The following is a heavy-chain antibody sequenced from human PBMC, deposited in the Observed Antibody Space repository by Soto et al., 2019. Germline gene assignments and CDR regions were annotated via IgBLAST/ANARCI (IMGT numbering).Heavy chain of an antibody. D-gene: IGHD6-13*01. CDR1: GGTFSSYT. V-gene: IGHV1-69*02. CDR2: IIPILGIA. CDR3: ASSRGYSSSLS. J-gene: IGHJ5*02. Sequence: QVQLVQSGAEVKKPGSSVKVSCKASGGTFSSYTISWVRQAPGQGLEWMGRIIPILGIANYAQKFQGRVTITADKSTSAAYMELSSLRSEDTAVYYCASSRGYSSSLSWGQGTLVTVSS.